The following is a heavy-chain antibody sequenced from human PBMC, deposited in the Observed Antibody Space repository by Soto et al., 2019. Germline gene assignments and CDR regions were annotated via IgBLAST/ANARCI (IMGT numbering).Heavy chain of an antibody. V-gene: IGHV5-51*01. Sequence: PGESLTISCKGSGYSFTSYWIGWVRHMPGKGLEWMGIIYPGDSDTRYSPSFQGQVTISADKSISTAYLQWSSLKASDTAMYYCARLVMAAGYYYGMDVWGQGTTVTVSS. CDR2: IYPGDSDT. J-gene: IGHJ6*02. D-gene: IGHD2-21*01. CDR3: ARLVMAAGYYYGMDV. CDR1: GYSFTSYW.